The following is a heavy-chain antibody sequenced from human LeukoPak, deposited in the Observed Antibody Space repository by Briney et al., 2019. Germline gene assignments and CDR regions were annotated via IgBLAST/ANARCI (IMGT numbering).Heavy chain of an antibody. Sequence: SETLSLTCTVSGGSISSYYWSWIRQHPGKGLEWIGYIYYSGSTYYNPSLKSRVTISVDTSKNQFSLKLSSVTAADTAVYYCARVGKDYEFDYWGQGTLVTVSS. CDR2: IYYSGST. CDR1: GGSISSYY. CDR3: ARVGKDYEFDY. V-gene: IGHV4-59*06. D-gene: IGHD3-16*01. J-gene: IGHJ4*02.